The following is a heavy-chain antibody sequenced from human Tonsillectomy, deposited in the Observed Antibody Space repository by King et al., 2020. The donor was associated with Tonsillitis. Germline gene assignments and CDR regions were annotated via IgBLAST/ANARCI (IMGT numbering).Heavy chain of an antibody. CDR1: GSTFSSYA. CDR3: ARDKESGSFYGYFEN. Sequence: VQLVESGGGVVQPGRSLRLSCAASGSTFSSYAMHWVRQAPGKGLEGVAVISYDGSSKHYADSVKGRFTISRDNSKNTVYLQMNSLRAEDTAVYYLARDKESGSFYGYFENWGQGALVTVSS. D-gene: IGHD1-26*01. V-gene: IGHV3-30-3*01. J-gene: IGHJ4*02. CDR2: ISYDGSSK.